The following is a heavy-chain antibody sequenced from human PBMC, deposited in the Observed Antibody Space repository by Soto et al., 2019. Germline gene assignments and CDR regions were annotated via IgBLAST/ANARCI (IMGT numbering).Heavy chain of an antibody. CDR3: EATSPRGEFFAH. V-gene: IGHV1-24*01. CDR2: FNAEDGRT. CDR1: GYTLPEMS. J-gene: IGHJ1*01. Sequence: VQLVQSGTEVRKPGASVKVSCKVSGYTLPEMSIHWVRQTPVKALEWMGGFNAEDGRTIFAERFQRRLILTEDTSTDTASTELRRLRYVDTAVYFCEATSPRGEFFAHWGQGSLVTVTS.